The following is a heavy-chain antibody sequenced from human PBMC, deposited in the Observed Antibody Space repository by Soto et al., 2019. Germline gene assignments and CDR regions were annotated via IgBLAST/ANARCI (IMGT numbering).Heavy chain of an antibody. CDR2: IYYSGST. CDR1: GGSISSYY. D-gene: IGHD5-18*01. Sequence: SETLSLTCTVSGGSISSYYWSWIRQPPGKGLEWIGYIYYSGSTKYNPSLTSRITISVDTSKNQFSLQLSSVSAADTAFYYCGSGRQWTASLDYWGQGTLVTVSS. CDR3: GSGRQWTASLDY. V-gene: IGHV4-59*01. J-gene: IGHJ4*02.